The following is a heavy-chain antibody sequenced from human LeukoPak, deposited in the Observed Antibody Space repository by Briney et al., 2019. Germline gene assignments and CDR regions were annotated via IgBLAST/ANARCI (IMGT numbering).Heavy chain of an antibody. J-gene: IGHJ4*02. D-gene: IGHD3-10*01. V-gene: IGHV3-30*04. CDR2: IGYDGRFK. Sequence: GGSLRLSCATSGFTFNNYPMHWVCQAPGKGLEWVAVIGYDGRFKFHSDSVKGRFTISRDDSKNTLYLQMNSLRPEDTAVYYCARDPRTGSPDYFDYWGQGTLVTVST. CDR1: GFTFNNYP. CDR3: ARDPRTGSPDYFDY.